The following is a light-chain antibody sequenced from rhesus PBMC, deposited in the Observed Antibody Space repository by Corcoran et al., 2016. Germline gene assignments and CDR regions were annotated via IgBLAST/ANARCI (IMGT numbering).Light chain of an antibody. CDR3: QQFYSSPVT. CDR2: WAS. V-gene: IGKV4-1*01. J-gene: IGKJ4*01. CDR1: RSLLSTSNNKNY. Sequence: DVVMTQSPDSLSVSLGERVTINCKSSRSLLSTSNNKNYLAWYQQKPGQAPKLLIYWASTRESGVPDRFRGSGSGTAFSLTINDLQPDDVALYYCQQFYSSPVTFGGGTKVEIK.